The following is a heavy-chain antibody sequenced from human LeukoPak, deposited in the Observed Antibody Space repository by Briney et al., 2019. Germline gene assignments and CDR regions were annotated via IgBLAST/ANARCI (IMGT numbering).Heavy chain of an antibody. CDR1: GSTFSNAW. J-gene: IGHJ4*02. V-gene: IGHV3-15*01. CDR3: TTDLYSSRHDY. Sequence: GGSLRLSCAGSGSTFSNAWMSWVRQAPGKGLEWVGRIKSKTGGGTTDYAAPVKGRFTISRDDSKNTLYLQMNSLKTEDTAVYYCTTDLYSSRHDYWGQGTLVTVSS. CDR2: IKSKTGGGTT. D-gene: IGHD6-13*01.